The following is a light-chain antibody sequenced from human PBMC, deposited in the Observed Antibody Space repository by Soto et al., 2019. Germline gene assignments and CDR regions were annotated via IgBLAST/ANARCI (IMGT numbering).Light chain of an antibody. CDR3: QQFGISPVYT. Sequence: VVWTQSPGTLSLSPGEGGTLSCRASQSVSSNYLAWYQQKPCQAPRLLIYGGSRRATGIPDRFSGGGSGTDFTLTISRLEPEDVAVYFCQCQQFGISPVYTFGQGTKLEIK. CDR1: QSVSSNY. J-gene: IGKJ2*01. V-gene: IGKV3-20*01. CDR2: GGS.